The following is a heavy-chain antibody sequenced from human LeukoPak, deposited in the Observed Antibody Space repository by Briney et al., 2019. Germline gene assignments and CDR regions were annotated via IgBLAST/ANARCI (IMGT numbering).Heavy chain of an antibody. V-gene: IGHV4-39*07. CDR1: GGSISSSSYY. CDR3: ARDLTGDFWSGYSPTYYFDY. Sequence: SETLSLTCTVSGGSISSSSYYWGWIRQPPGKGLEWIGSIYYSGSTYYNPSLKSRVTISVDTSKNQYSLKLSSVTAADTAVYYCARDLTGDFWSGYSPTYYFDYWGQGTLVTVSS. J-gene: IGHJ4*02. D-gene: IGHD3-3*01. CDR2: IYYSGST.